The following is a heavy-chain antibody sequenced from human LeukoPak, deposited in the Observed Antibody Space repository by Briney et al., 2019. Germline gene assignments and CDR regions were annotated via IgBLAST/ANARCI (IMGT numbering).Heavy chain of an antibody. J-gene: IGHJ6*02. Sequence: ASVKVSCKASGYTFTSYYMHWVRQAPGQGLEWMGIINPSGGSTSYAQKFQGRVTMTRDTSTSTVYMELSSLRSEDTAVYYCARKRLWFGERYGMDVWGQGTTVTVSS. CDR2: INPSGGST. CDR3: ARKRLWFGERYGMDV. V-gene: IGHV1-46*01. D-gene: IGHD3-10*01. CDR1: GYTFTSYY.